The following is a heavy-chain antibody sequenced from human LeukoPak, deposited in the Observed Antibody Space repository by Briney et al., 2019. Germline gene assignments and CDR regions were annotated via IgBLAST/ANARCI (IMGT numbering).Heavy chain of an antibody. D-gene: IGHD5-24*01. CDR1: GDSISGYY. V-gene: IGHV4-59*08. CDR3: ARGKDGLDWYFDL. CDR2: IFYTGST. J-gene: IGHJ2*01. Sequence: SETLSLTCSVSGDSISGYYWNWPRQPPGKTLEYIGYIFYTGSTKYNPSLTSRVTISVDTSTNQLSLKLTSLTVADTAVYYCARGKDGLDWYFDLWGRGTLVTVSS.